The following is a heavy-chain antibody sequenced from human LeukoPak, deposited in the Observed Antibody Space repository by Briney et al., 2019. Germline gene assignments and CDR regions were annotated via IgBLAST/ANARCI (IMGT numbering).Heavy chain of an antibody. V-gene: IGHV3-30*02. J-gene: IGHJ5*02. Sequence: GGSLRLSCAASGFTFSSYGMHWVRQAPGKGLEWVAFIRYDGSNKYYADSVKGRFTISRDNSKNTLYLQMNSLRSEDTAVYYCARDSRLRFDPWGQGTLVTVSS. CDR3: ARDSRLRFDP. CDR1: GFTFSSYG. D-gene: IGHD6-19*01. CDR2: IRYDGSNK.